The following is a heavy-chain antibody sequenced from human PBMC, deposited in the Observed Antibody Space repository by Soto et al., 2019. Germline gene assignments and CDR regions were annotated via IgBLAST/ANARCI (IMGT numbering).Heavy chain of an antibody. D-gene: IGHD6-13*01. CDR1: GYIFINYY. CDR3: ARDLAAADY. Sequence: QVHLVQSGAEVKKPGASVKVSCKASGYIFINYYIHWGRQAPGQGLEWIGIINPNVGSTNDAQKSRGRVTMARDTSTSTVYMDLSSLRSDDTAVYYCARDLAAADYWGQGTLVTVSS. J-gene: IGHJ4*02. V-gene: IGHV1-46*01. CDR2: INPNVGST.